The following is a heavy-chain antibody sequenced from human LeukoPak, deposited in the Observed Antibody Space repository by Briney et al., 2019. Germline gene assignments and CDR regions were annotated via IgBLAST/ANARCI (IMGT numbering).Heavy chain of an antibody. V-gene: IGHV4-34*01. CDR1: GGSFSGYY. Sequence: PSETLSLTCAVYGGSFSGYYWSWIRQPPGKGLEWIGEINHSGSTNYNPSLKSRVTISVDTSKSQFSLKLSSVTAADTAVYYCARGTGYCSGGSCYGPRYYYYCYYMDVWGKGTTVTVSS. J-gene: IGHJ6*03. D-gene: IGHD2-15*01. CDR3: ARGTGYCSGGSCYGPRYYYYCYYMDV. CDR2: INHSGST.